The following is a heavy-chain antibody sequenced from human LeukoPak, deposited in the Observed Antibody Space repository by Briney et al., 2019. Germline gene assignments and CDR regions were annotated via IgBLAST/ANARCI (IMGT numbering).Heavy chain of an antibody. CDR1: GFTFSSYW. Sequence: GGSLRLSCAASGFTFSSYWMSWLRHAPGKGLEWVANIKQDGSEKYYVDSVRGRFTISRDNGKNSLYLQMNSLRAEDTAVYYWAGDAYKLFDYWGRGALVTVFS. CDR2: IKQDGSEK. V-gene: IGHV3-7*04. CDR3: AGDAYKLFDY. J-gene: IGHJ4*02. D-gene: IGHD5-24*01.